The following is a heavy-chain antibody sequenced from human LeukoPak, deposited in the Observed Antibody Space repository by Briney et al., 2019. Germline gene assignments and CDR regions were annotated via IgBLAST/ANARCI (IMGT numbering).Heavy chain of an antibody. CDR1: GGSISSSSYY. CDR2: IYYSGGT. CDR3: ARHTRGSVGVPFDY. J-gene: IGHJ4*02. Sequence: SETLSLTCTVSGGSISSSSYYWGWIRQPPGKGLEWIGSIYYSGGTYYNPSLKSRVTISVDTSKNQFSLKLSSVTAADTAVYYCARHTRGSVGVPFDYWGQGTLVTVSS. D-gene: IGHD1-26*01. V-gene: IGHV4-39*01.